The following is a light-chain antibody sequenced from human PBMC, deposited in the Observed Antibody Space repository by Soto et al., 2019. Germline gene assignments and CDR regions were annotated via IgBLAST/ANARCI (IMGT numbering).Light chain of an antibody. CDR2: GAS. J-gene: IGKJ1*01. Sequence: EIVMTQSPATLSVSPGERATLSCRASQSVSSNLAWYQQKPGQAPRLLIYGASTRATGIPARFSGSGSGTEFTLTISNLQSEDFAVYYCQQYNNWPRWTFGQGTKVDI. CDR1: QSVSSN. V-gene: IGKV3-15*01. CDR3: QQYNNWPRWT.